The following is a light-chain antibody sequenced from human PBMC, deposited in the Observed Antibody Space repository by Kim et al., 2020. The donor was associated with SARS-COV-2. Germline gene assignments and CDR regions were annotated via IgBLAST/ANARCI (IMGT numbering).Light chain of an antibody. V-gene: IGKV1-9*01. CDR3: LQLNAYPRT. Sequence: DSITRRASQNNSNTIAWYQQQADKATELMMYAASTLNSGAPSPSSVSRSATGTEFTLTIGNLQPEDYATYFCLQLNAYPRTFGQGTKVDIK. CDR1: QNNSNT. J-gene: IGKJ1*01. CDR2: AAS.